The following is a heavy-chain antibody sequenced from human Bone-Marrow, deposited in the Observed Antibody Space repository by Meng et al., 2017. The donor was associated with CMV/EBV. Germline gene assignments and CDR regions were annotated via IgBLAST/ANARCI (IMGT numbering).Heavy chain of an antibody. CDR1: GFTFSDYY. J-gene: IGHJ3*02. Sequence: GGSLRLSCTSSGFTFSDYYMSWIRQAPGKGLEWLSYISSGSGTISYADSVKGRFTISRDNAKNSLYLQMNGLRAEDTAVYYCSRTLRYPNALAIWGQGKMVHVSS. CDR2: ISSGSGTI. CDR3: SRTLRYPNALAI. D-gene: IGHD1-1*01. V-gene: IGHV3-11*01.